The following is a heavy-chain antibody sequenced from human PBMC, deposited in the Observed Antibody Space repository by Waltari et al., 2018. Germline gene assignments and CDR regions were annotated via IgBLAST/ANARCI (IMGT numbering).Heavy chain of an antibody. CDR2: INHNGDT. J-gene: IGHJ4*02. V-gene: IGHV4-34*01. CDR3: ARVTTVRLFDY. D-gene: IGHD4-17*01. CDR1: GGSFIDYY. Sequence: QVQLQQWGAGLVKPSEPLSLTCAVSGGSFIDYYWSWIRPPPGKGLEGIGEINHNGDTNYNPSLKSRVTFSVDTSKSQISLRLNSVTAADTALYFCARVTTVRLFDYWGQGTQVTVSS.